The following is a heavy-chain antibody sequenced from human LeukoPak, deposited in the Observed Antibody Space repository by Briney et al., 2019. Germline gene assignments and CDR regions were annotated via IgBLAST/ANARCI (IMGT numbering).Heavy chain of an antibody. D-gene: IGHD5-18*01. J-gene: IGHJ4*02. CDR3: ARDTAHDY. CDR2: ISYDGSNK. Sequence: PGGSLRLSCAASGFTFSSYSMNWVRQAPGKGLEWVAVISYDGSNKYYADSVKGRFTISRDNSKNTLYLQMNSLRAEDTAVYYCARDTAHDYWGQGTLVTVSS. CDR1: GFTFSSYS. V-gene: IGHV3-30*03.